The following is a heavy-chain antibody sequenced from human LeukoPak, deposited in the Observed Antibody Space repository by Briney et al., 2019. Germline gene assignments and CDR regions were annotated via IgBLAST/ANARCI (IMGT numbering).Heavy chain of an antibody. V-gene: IGHV4-39*01. CDR3: ARQDLRVAHPCFFDY. CDR2: IYYSGST. D-gene: IGHD2-15*01. CDR1: GGSISSSSYY. J-gene: IGHJ4*02. Sequence: PSETLSLTCTVSGGSISSSSYYWGWIRQPPGKGLEWIGSIYYSGSTYYNPSLKSRVTISVDTSKNQFSLKLSSVTAADTAVYYCARQDLRVAHPCFFDYWGQGTLVTVSS.